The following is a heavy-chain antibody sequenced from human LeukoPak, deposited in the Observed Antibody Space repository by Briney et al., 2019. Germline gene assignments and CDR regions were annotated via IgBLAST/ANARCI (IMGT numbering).Heavy chain of an antibody. Sequence: GGSLRLSCAASGFTFSSYWMSWVRQAPGKGLEWVANIKQDGSEKYYVDSVKGRFTISRDNAKNSLYLQMNSLRAEDTAVYYCARDRGRKNSGYDSLFDYWGQGTLVTVSS. CDR3: ARDRGRKNSGYDSLFDY. J-gene: IGHJ4*02. D-gene: IGHD5-12*01. V-gene: IGHV3-7*01. CDR1: GFTFSSYW. CDR2: IKQDGSEK.